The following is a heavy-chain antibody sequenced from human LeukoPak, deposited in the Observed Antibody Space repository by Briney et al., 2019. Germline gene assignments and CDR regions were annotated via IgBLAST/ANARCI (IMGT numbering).Heavy chain of an antibody. CDR1: GFTFSSYS. J-gene: IGHJ3*02. CDR3: ASGDVVLHYNSFEGAFDI. Sequence: PGGSLRLSCAASGFTFSSYSMNWVRQAPGKGLEWVSSISSSSSYIYYADSVKGRFTIARDNAKNSLYLQMNSLRAEDTAVYYCASGDVVLHYNSFEGAFDIWGQGTMVTVSS. V-gene: IGHV3-21*01. D-gene: IGHD2-8*01. CDR2: ISSSSSYI.